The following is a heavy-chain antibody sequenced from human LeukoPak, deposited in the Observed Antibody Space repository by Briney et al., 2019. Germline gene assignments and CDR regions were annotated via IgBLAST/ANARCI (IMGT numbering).Heavy chain of an antibody. V-gene: IGHV3-7*01. J-gene: IGHJ4*02. CDR1: GFTFSTYW. CDR2: IQGDESAK. D-gene: IGHD1-26*01. Sequence: GGSLRLSCAASGFTFSTYWMAWVRQAPGKGLEGVANIQGDESAKHQADSVKGRLTITRDNAQHCMYIHMRSPRGEDTAVYSCARDVGGSLDYWGQGTLVTVSS. CDR3: ARDVGGSLDY.